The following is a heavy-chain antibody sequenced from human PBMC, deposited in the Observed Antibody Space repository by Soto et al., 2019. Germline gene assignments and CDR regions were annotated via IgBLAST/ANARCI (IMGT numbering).Heavy chain of an antibody. Sequence: QVQLQESGPGVVKPSETLSLTCTVAGGSISTYYWSWIRQPPGKGLEWIGYIYHIGSTNYNPSLKSRVTISRDTSKNQFSLKLGSVTAADTAVYYCARHAYGVLGWFDPWGQGTLVSVSS. CDR2: IYHIGST. J-gene: IGHJ5*02. V-gene: IGHV4-59*08. D-gene: IGHD4-17*01. CDR3: ARHAYGVLGWFDP. CDR1: GGSISTYY.